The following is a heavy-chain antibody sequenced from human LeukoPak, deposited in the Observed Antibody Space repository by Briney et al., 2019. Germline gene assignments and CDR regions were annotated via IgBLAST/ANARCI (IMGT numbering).Heavy chain of an antibody. Sequence: PGGSLRLSCAASGFTFSSYGMHWVRQAPGKGLEWVAFIRYDGSNKYYADSVKGRFTISRDNSKNTLYLQMNSLRAEDTAVYYCAKDSSGASSSWYYYYYHMDVWGKGTTVTVSS. CDR1: GFTFSSYG. CDR2: IRYDGSNK. J-gene: IGHJ6*03. V-gene: IGHV3-30*02. D-gene: IGHD6-13*01. CDR3: AKDSSGASSSWYYYYYHMDV.